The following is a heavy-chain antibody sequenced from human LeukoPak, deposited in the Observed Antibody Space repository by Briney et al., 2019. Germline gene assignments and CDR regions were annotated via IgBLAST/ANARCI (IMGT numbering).Heavy chain of an antibody. CDR2: IKQDGSDK. Sequence: GGSLRLSCAASGFTFSSFWMTWVRQAPGKGLEWVANIKQDGSDKHYADSVRGRFTISRDNAKNTLYLQMNTLRVEDTAVYYCTRDLMDYDVSTGLHHYYMDVWGQGTTVTVSS. J-gene: IGHJ6*02. CDR1: GFTFSSFW. D-gene: IGHD3-9*01. CDR3: TRDLMDYDVSTGLHHYYMDV. V-gene: IGHV3-7*01.